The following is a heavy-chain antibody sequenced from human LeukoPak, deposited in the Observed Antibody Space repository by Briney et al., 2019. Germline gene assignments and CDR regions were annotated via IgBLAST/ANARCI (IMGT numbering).Heavy chain of an antibody. CDR1: GGSISSSSYY. D-gene: IGHD1-1*01. J-gene: IGHJ4*02. Sequence: SETLSLTCTVSGGSISSSSYYWGWIRQPPGKGLEWIGSIYYSGSTYYNPSLKSRVTISVDTSKTQYSLKLSSVTAADTAVYYCARHGVQLEPFDYWGQGTLVTVSS. CDR3: ARHGVQLEPFDY. CDR2: IYYSGST. V-gene: IGHV4-39*01.